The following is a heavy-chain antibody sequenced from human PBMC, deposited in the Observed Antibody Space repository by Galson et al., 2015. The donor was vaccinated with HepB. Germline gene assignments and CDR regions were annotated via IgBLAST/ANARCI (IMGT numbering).Heavy chain of an antibody. J-gene: IGHJ1*01. D-gene: IGHD1-14*01. CDR1: GYTFTNYG. Sequence: SVKVSCKASGYTFTNYGIIWVRQAPGQGLEWMGWISGYNDNTNYAQKLQGRVTMTTDTSTSTAYMELRSLRSDDTAVYYCARDASISLTAEYFQHWGQGTLVTVSS. CDR3: ARDASISLTAEYFQH. CDR2: ISGYNDNT. V-gene: IGHV1-18*01.